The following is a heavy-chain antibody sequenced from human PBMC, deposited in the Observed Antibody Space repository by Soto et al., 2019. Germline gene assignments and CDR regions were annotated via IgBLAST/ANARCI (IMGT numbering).Heavy chain of an antibody. D-gene: IGHD2-2*01. CDR3: ARLKGEYCSSTSCYVARRKLYYYYYMDV. CDR1: GVSFSGYY. Sequence: SETLSLTCAVYGVSFSGYYWSWIRQPPGKGLEWIGEINHSGSTSYNPSLKSRVTISVDTSKNQFSLKLSSVTAADTAVYYCARLKGEYCSSTSCYVARRKLYYYYYMDVWGKGTTVTVSS. J-gene: IGHJ6*03. V-gene: IGHV4-34*01. CDR2: INHSGST.